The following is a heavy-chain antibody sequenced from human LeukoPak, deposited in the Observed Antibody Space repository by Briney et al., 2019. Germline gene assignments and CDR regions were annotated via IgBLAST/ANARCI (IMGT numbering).Heavy chain of an antibody. CDR3: AVGGYCSRANCFADPFDY. CDR1: VGSLINYY. D-gene: IGHD2-2*01. CDR2: IYLSGST. J-gene: IGHJ4*02. V-gene: IGHV4-59*01. Sequence: ETLSHIRIVSVGSLINYYWSSIRQPPRKGLEWIGYIYLSGSTTYNPSLKSQVTISVDTSKSQFSLKLRSVTAADTAVYYCAVGGYCSRANCFADPFDYWGQGTLVTVSS.